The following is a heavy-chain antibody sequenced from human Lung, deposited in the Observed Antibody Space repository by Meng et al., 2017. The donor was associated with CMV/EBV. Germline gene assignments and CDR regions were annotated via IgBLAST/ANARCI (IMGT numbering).Heavy chain of an antibody. V-gene: IGHV4-4*02. CDR1: GGSISSSNW. D-gene: IGHD6-19*01. CDR3: ASFPPPGKQWLVTDY. CDR2: IYHSGST. J-gene: IGHJ4*02. Sequence: GPELVKPSGTLSLTCVASGGSISSSNWWSWVRQPPGKGLEWIGEIYHSGSTNYNPSLKSRVTISVDKSKNQFSLKLSSVTAADTAVYYCASFPPPGKQWLVTDYWGQGTLVTVSS.